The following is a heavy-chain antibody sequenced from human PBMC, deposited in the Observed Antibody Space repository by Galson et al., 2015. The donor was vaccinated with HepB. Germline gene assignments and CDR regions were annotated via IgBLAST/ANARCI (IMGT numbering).Heavy chain of an antibody. CDR2: ISWNRAKI. V-gene: IGHV3-9*01. CDR1: GFTFDDYA. J-gene: IGHJ4*02. D-gene: IGHD3-3*01. CDR3: AKDIGYTLVGVAADS. Sequence: SLRLSCAASGFTFDDYAMHWVRQAPGKGLEWVSSISWNRAKIGYADSVKGRFTISRDNAKNSLYLQMNSLRADDTALYYCAKDIGYTLVGVAADSWGQGTLVTVSS.